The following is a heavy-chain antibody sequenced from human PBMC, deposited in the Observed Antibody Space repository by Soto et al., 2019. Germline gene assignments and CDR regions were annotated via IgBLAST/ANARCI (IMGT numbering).Heavy chain of an antibody. Sequence: GGSLRLSCAASGFTFSSYAMSWVRQAPGKGLEWVSAISGSGGSTYYADSVKGRFTISRDNSKNTLYLQMNSLRAEDTAVYYCATHRGYCSSTSCYDCFDPWGQGTLVTVSS. CDR2: ISGSGGST. CDR1: GFTFSSYA. J-gene: IGHJ5*02. CDR3: ATHRGYCSSTSCYDCFDP. D-gene: IGHD2-2*01. V-gene: IGHV3-23*01.